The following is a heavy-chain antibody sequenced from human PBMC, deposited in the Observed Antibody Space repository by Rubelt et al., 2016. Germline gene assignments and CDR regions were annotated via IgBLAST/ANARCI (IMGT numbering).Heavy chain of an antibody. CDR2: INAGDGNT. CDR1: GYSFTSYA. V-gene: IGHV1-3*01. D-gene: IGHD6-13*01. J-gene: IGHJ6*02. Sequence: QVQLVQSGAEVKKPGASVKVSCGASGYSFTSYAMHWVRQAPGQRLEWMGWINAGDGNTKYSQNFQGRVTITRDTSAGTGYMELSSLRSEDTAVDYCAREYSSTWYDGMDVWGQGTTVTVSS. CDR3: AREYSSTWYDGMDV.